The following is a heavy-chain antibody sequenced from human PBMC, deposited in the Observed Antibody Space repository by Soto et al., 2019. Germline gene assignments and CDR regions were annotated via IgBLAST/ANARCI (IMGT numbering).Heavy chain of an antibody. D-gene: IGHD2-2*01. J-gene: IGHJ6*03. CDR3: AADSCSSTSCYASAMGYYYYYMDV. CDR2: IVVGSGNT. Sequence: SVKVSCKASGFTFTSSAMQWVRQARGQRLEWIGWIVVGSGNTNYAQKFQERVTITRDMSTSTAYMELSSLRSEDTAVYYCAADSCSSTSCYASAMGYYYYYMDVWGKGTTVTVSS. CDR1: GFTFTSSA. V-gene: IGHV1-58*02.